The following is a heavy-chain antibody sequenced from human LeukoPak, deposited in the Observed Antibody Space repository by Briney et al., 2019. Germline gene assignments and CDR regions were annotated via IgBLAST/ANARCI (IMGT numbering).Heavy chain of an antibody. Sequence: PSETLSLTCTVSGDSISSGDDYWSWIRQPPGKGQEWIGYIYYSGTTYYNPSLKSRASISVDTSKNQFSLKLSSVTAADTALYFCARLVGYYSRGSCYHFDYWGQGSLVTVSS. CDR3: ARLVGYYSRGSCYHFDY. V-gene: IGHV4-30-4*01. D-gene: IGHD2-15*01. J-gene: IGHJ4*02. CDR2: IYYSGTT. CDR1: GDSISSGDDY.